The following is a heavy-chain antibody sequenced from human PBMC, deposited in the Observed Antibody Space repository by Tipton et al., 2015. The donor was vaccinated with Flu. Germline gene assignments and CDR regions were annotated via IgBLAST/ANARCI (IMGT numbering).Heavy chain of an antibody. D-gene: IGHD5-12*01. CDR1: GVSISSGGYY. Sequence: TLSLTCAVSGVSISSGGYYWSWIRQHPGKGLEWIGYIYDSGITYYNPSLSSRVVISIDTSKNQFYLRLSSVTAADTAVYYCARGATRRPFSGYDYTGYWGQGTLVTVSS. V-gene: IGHV4-31*11. CDR3: ARGATRRPFSGYDYTGY. J-gene: IGHJ4*02. CDR2: IYDSGIT.